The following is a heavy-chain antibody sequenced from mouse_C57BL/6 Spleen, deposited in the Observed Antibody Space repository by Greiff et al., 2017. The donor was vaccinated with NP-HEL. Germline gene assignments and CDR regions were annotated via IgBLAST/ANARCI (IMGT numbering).Heavy chain of an antibody. CDR1: GFTFTDYY. CDR2: IRNKANGYTT. D-gene: IGHD2-1*01. J-gene: IGHJ2*01. Sequence: EVKLVESGGGLVQPGGSLSLSCAASGFTFTDYYMSWVRQPPGKALEWLGFIRNKANGYTTEYSASVKGRFTISRDNSQSILYLQMNALRAEDSATYYCARSPPPIYCGNYFDYWGQGTTLTVSS. V-gene: IGHV7-3*01. CDR3: ARSPPPIYCGNYFDY.